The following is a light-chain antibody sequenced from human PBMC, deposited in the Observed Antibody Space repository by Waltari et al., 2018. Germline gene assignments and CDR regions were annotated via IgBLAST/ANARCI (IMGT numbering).Light chain of an antibody. CDR3: QLWDRSKSHVT. J-gene: IGLJ2*01. Sequence: YLLTQPPSVSVAPGTTARIPCGGDDIGGQRVHWYQQKPGQAPVLDVYDDNNRPSGVHARFVGSKSVNTATLTIGRVESGDEADYYCQLWDRSKSHVTFGGGTKLTVL. CDR2: DDN. V-gene: IGLV3-21*03. CDR1: DIGGQR.